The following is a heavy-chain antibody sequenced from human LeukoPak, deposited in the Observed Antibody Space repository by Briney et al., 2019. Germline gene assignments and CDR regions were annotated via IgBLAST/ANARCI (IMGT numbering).Heavy chain of an antibody. D-gene: IGHD3-9*01. J-gene: IGHJ4*02. CDR3: AKAPYYDILTGLDY. V-gene: IGHV3-30*02. Sequence: GGSLRLSCAASGFTFSSYGMHWVRQAPGKGQEWVAFIRYDGSNKYYSDSVKGRFTISRDNSKNTLYLQMNSLRAEDTAVYYCAKAPYYDILTGLDYWGQGTLVTVSS. CDR2: IRYDGSNK. CDR1: GFTFSSYG.